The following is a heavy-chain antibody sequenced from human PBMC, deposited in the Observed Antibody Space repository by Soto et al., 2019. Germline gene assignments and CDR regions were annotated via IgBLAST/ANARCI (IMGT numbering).Heavy chain of an antibody. CDR3: ARQVPDGIYSFDY. CDR1: GFTFSSYG. Sequence: GGSLRLSCAASGFTFSSYGMHWVRQAPGKGLEWVAVISYDGSNKYYADYVKGRFTISRDNSKNTLYLQMNSLRAEDTAVYYCARQVPDGIYSFDYWGQGALVTVS. J-gene: IGHJ4*02. D-gene: IGHD2-15*01. CDR2: ISYDGSNK. V-gene: IGHV3-30*03.